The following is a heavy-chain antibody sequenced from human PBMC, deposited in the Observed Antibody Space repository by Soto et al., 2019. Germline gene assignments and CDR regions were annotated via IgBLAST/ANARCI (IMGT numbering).Heavy chain of an antibody. CDR3: AAGGVGATNFDD. Sequence: SVKVSCKASTFTFTSSAVQWVRQARGQRLEWIGWIVVGSGNTNYAQKFQERVTITRDMSTSTAYMELSSLRSEDTAVYYCAAGGVGATNFDDWGQGTLVTVSS. CDR2: IVVGSGNT. V-gene: IGHV1-58*01. D-gene: IGHD1-26*01. J-gene: IGHJ4*02. CDR1: TFTFTSSA.